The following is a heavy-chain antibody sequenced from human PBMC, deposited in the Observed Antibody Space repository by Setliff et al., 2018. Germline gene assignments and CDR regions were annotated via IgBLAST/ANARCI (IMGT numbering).Heavy chain of an antibody. CDR3: ARCITIFGVVIPNAFDY. Sequence: TLSLTCLVSGVSTSNVNYYWAWIRQPPGKALEWLAHIYWSDDKRYNPSLNSRLAIARDTSKNQAVLTMTNMDPVDTATYYCARCITIFGVVIPNAFDYWGQGTLVTVS. CDR1: GVSTSNVNY. J-gene: IGHJ4*02. CDR2: IYWSDDK. D-gene: IGHD3-3*01. V-gene: IGHV2-5*01.